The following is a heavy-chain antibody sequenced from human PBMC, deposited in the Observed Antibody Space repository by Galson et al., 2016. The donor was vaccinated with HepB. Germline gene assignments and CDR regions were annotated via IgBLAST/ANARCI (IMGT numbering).Heavy chain of an antibody. CDR2: IAPSDSQT. D-gene: IGHD6-6*01. CDR1: GYSFTTYW. CDR3: ARHYSSSERFDFDY. J-gene: IGHJ4*02. V-gene: IGHV5-10-1*01. Sequence: QSGAEVKKPGESLRISCPGSGYSFTTYWISWVRQMPGKGLEWMGRIAPSDSQTNYSPSFQGHVTISGDKSTRTAYLQWSSLKASDTAIYYCARHYSSSERFDFDYWGQGTLITVSS.